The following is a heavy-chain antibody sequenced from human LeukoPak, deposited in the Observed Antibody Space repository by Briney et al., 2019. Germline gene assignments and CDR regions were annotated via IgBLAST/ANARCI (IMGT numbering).Heavy chain of an antibody. J-gene: IGHJ3*02. CDR1: GFTFSSYW. V-gene: IGHV3-74*01. Sequence: GGSLRLSCAASGFTFSSYWMHWVRHAPGKGLVWVSRISSDGSRISYADSVKGRFTISRDDAKKTLDLQMNSLRAEDTAVYFCARDNGRNGFDIWGQGTMVTVSS. CDR2: ISSDGSRI. CDR3: ARDNGRNGFDI.